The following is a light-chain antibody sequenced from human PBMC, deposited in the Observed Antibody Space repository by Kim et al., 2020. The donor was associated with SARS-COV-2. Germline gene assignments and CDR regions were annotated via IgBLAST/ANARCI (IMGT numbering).Light chain of an antibody. J-gene: IGLJ2*01. Sequence: GQRVTISCSGGTSNSRSNLVSWYQHRPRTAPKVLIYKDNKRPSGVPGRFSASKSGTSATLAITGLQTGDEGDYYCGTWDDRLDAGVFGGGTQLTVL. V-gene: IGLV1-51*01. CDR3: GTWDDRLDAGV. CDR2: KDN. CDR1: TSNSRSNL.